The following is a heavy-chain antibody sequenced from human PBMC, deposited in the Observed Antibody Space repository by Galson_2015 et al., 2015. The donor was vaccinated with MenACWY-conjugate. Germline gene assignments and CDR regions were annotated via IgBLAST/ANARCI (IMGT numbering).Heavy chain of an antibody. D-gene: IGHD1-26*01. J-gene: IGHJ6*02. Sequence: QSGAEVKKPGESLKISCKTTGYSFTTYWIAWVRQVPGKGLEWVGLIDPVNSNIRYSPSFQGQVTISADESISTAYLQWSSLKASDTATYYCARHPPGGRGMDVWGRGTTVTVSS. V-gene: IGHV5-51*01. CDR2: IDPVNSNI. CDR3: ARHPPGGRGMDV. CDR1: GYSFTTYW.